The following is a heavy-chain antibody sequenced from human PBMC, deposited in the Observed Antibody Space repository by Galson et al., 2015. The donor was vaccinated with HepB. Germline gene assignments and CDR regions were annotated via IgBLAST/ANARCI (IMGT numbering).Heavy chain of an antibody. Sequence: SLRLSWAASGFAFRKFGMHWVRQAPGKGPEWVAVVWYADGRQKFYADSVKGRFTISRDNSKNTLYLQMNSLRVEDRAIYYCARGPRIQLERVDYWGQGTLVTVSS. CDR2: VWYADGRQK. CDR3: ARGPRIQLERVDY. CDR1: GFAFRKFG. D-gene: IGHD1-1*01. V-gene: IGHV3-33*01. J-gene: IGHJ4*02.